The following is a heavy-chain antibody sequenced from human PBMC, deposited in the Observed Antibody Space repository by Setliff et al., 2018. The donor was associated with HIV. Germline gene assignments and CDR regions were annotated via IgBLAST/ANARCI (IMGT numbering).Heavy chain of an antibody. Sequence: PLETLSLTCSVSGDSISSGGYYWSWIRQHPGKGLEWIGYIYDSGNTYYNPSLKSRITISVDTSKNQFSLKLSSVTAADTAVYYCARGERRIAAPIDYWGQGTLVTVS. V-gene: IGHV4-31*02. D-gene: IGHD6-6*01. J-gene: IGHJ4*02. CDR1: GDSISSGGYY. CDR2: IYDSGNT. CDR3: ARGERRIAAPIDY.